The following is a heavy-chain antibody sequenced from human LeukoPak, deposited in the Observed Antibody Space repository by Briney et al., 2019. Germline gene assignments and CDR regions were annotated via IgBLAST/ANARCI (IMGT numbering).Heavy chain of an antibody. CDR2: INTDGSST. J-gene: IGHJ4*02. CDR3: ARASHFGVVSRLDY. CDR1: GFTFSSFW. D-gene: IGHD3-3*01. Sequence: PGGSLRLSCAASGFTFSSFWMHWVRQAPGKGLVWVSRINTDGSSTSYADSVKGRFTISRDNAKNTLYLQMNSLRAEDTAVYYCARASHFGVVSRLDYWGQGTLVTVSS. V-gene: IGHV3-74*01.